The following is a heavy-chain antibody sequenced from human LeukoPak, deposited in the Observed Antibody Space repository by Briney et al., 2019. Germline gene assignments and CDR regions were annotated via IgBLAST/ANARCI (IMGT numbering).Heavy chain of an antibody. CDR2: IWYDGSKN. J-gene: IGHJ4*02. V-gene: IGHV3-33*06. CDR3: ANEIRPNDY. Sequence: GGSLRLSCAASGFTFSSYGMHWVRQAPGKGLEWVAVIWYDGSKNSSADSVKGRFTISRGNSKNTLYLQMNSPRAEDTAVYYCANEIRPNDYWGQGTQVTVSS. CDR1: GFTFSSYG. D-gene: IGHD4-17*01.